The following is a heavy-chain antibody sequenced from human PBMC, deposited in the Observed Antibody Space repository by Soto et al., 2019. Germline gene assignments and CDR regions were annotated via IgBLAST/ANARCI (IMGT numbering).Heavy chain of an antibody. CDR3: ARDNSPYSSGWHNRHFDY. Sequence: QVQLVESGGGVVQPGRSLKLSCAASGFTFSSYAMHWVRQAPGKGLEWVAVISYDGSNKYYADSVKGRFTISRGNSKNTLYLQMNSLRAEDTAVYYCARDNSPYSSGWHNRHFDYWGQGTLVTVSS. D-gene: IGHD6-19*01. J-gene: IGHJ4*02. V-gene: IGHV3-30-3*01. CDR1: GFTFSSYA. CDR2: ISYDGSNK.